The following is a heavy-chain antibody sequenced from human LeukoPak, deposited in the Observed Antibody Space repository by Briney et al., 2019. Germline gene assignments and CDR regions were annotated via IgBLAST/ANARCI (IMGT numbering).Heavy chain of an antibody. D-gene: IGHD2-15*01. CDR2: ISWNSGSI. CDR3: ASTFPYCGGGSCAL. Sequence: PGRSLRLSCAASGFTFDDYAMHWVRHAPGKGLEWVSGISWNSGSIGYADSVKGRFTISRDNAKNSLYLQMNSLRAEDTAIYYCASTFPYCGGGSCALGGQGTLVTVSS. J-gene: IGHJ4*02. V-gene: IGHV3-9*01. CDR1: GFTFDDYA.